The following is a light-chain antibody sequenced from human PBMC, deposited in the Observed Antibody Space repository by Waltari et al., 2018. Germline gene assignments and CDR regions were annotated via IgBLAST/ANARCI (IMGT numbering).Light chain of an antibody. Sequence: DIQVTQSPTSLSASVGDRVTVTCRASKGIDKELSWYQQRVGEAPRLLIYVASTLQTGVSSRFSGSGSGTDFTLTISSLQPEAVATYFCQQDYSLPLTFCGGTKVEI. CDR3: QQDYSLPLT. J-gene: IGKJ4*01. V-gene: IGKV1-27*01. CDR1: KGIDKE. CDR2: VAS.